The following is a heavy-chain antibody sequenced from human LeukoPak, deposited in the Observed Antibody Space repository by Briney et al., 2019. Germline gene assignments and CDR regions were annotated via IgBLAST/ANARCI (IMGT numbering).Heavy chain of an antibody. CDR1: GGSISSYY. J-gene: IGHJ6*03. V-gene: IGHV4-59*01. CDR2: IYYSGST. CDR3: ARRLRGYSGYDYYYYMDV. D-gene: IGHD5-12*01. Sequence: SETLSLTCTVSGGSISSYYWSWIRQPPGKGLEWIGYIYYSGSTNYNPSLKSRVTISVDTSKNQFSLKLSSVIAADTAVYYCARRLRGYSGYDYYYYMDVWGKGTTVTVSS.